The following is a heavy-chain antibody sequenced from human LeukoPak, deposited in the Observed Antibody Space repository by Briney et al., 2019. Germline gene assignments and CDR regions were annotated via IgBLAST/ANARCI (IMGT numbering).Heavy chain of an antibody. J-gene: IGHJ4*02. V-gene: IGHV5-51*01. CDR2: IYPGDSDT. D-gene: IGHD3-10*01. CDR1: GYSFTSYW. Sequence: GESLKISCKGSGYSFTSYWIGWVRQMPGKGLEWIGIIYPGDSDTRYSPSFQGQVTISADKSISTAYLQWSSLKASDTAMYYCARALLWFGELLWAYYFDYWGQGTLVTVSS. CDR3: ARALLWFGELLWAYYFDY.